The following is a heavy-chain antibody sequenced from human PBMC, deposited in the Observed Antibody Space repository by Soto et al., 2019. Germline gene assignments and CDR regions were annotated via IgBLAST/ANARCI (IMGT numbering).Heavy chain of an antibody. D-gene: IGHD5-18*01. CDR2: ISYDGSNK. Sequence: QVQLVESGGGVVQPGMSLRLSCAASGFTFSSYGMHWVRQAPGKGLEWVAVISYDGSNKYYADSVKGRFTISRDNSKNTLYLQMNSLRAEDTAVYYCAKDTDTAMGIGRNDGMDVWGQGTTVTVSS. V-gene: IGHV3-30*18. CDR1: GFTFSSYG. J-gene: IGHJ6*02. CDR3: AKDTDTAMGIGRNDGMDV.